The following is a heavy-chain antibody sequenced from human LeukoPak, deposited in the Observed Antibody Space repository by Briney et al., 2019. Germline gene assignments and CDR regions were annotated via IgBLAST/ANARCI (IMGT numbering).Heavy chain of an antibody. CDR1: GFTVSSNY. Sequence: LRLSCAASGFTVSSNYMSWVRQPPGKGLEWIGYIYYSGSTYYNPSLKSRVTISVDTSKNQFSLKLSSVTAADTAVYYCARVKFWSGYTGAFDIWGQGTMVTVSS. J-gene: IGHJ3*02. CDR3: ARVKFWSGYTGAFDI. V-gene: IGHV4-30-4*08. D-gene: IGHD3-3*01. CDR2: IYYSGST.